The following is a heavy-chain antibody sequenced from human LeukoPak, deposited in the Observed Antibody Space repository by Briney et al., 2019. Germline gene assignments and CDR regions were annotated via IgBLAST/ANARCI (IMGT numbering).Heavy chain of an antibody. CDR1: GGSISSGGYY. D-gene: IGHD3-22*01. J-gene: IGHJ4*02. CDR3: ARDRYDSSGYGN. Sequence: SETLSLTCTVSGGSISSGGYYWSWIGQHPGKGLEWIGYIYYSGSTYYNPSLKSRVTISVDTSKNQFSLKLSSVTAADTAVYYCARDRYDSSGYGNWGQGTLVTVSS. V-gene: IGHV4-31*03. CDR2: IYYSGST.